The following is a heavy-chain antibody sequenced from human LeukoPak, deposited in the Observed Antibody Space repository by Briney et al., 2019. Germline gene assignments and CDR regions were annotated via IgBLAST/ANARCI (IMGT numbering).Heavy chain of an antibody. J-gene: IGHJ4*02. D-gene: IGHD1-26*01. V-gene: IGHV4-34*01. CDR2: INHSGST. CDR3: ARGKWELLAFDY. CDR1: GGSFSGYY. Sequence: PSETLSLTCAVYGGSFSGYYWSWIRQPPGKGLEWIGEINHSGSTNYNPSLKSRVTISVDTSKNQFSLKLSSVTAADTAVCYCARGKWELLAFDYWGQGTLVTVSS.